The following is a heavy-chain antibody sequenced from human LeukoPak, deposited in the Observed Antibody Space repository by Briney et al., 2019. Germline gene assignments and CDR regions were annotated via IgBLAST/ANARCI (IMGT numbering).Heavy chain of an antibody. D-gene: IGHD3-10*02. CDR2: ISRDGTLQ. CDR3: AELGITMIGGV. CDR1: GFTFNNYA. V-gene: IGHV3-30*04. J-gene: IGHJ6*04. Sequence: GGSLRLSCEASGFTFNNYAMHWVRQAPGEGLEWVAVISRDGTLQYYADSVKGRLTISRDNSQSTLYLHMNSLRAEDTAVYYCAELGITMIGGVWGKGTTVTISS.